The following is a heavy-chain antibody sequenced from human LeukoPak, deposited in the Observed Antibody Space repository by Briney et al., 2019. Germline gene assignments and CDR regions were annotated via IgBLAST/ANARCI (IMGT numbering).Heavy chain of an antibody. V-gene: IGHV3-53*01. Sequence: GRSLRLSCAASGFTVSSNYMSWVRQAPGKGLEWVSVIYSGGSTYYADSVKGRFTISRDNSKNTLYLQMNSLRAEDTAVYYCARSKNHYYDSSGYYFNLIPPFDYWGQGTLVTVSS. CDR2: IYSGGST. CDR3: ARSKNHYYDSSGYYFNLIPPFDY. CDR1: GFTVSSNY. J-gene: IGHJ4*02. D-gene: IGHD3-22*01.